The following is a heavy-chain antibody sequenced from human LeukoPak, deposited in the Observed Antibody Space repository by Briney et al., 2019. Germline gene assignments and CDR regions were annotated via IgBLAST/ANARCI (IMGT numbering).Heavy chain of an antibody. CDR2: IFSGST. Sequence: PSEALSLTCTVSGISGGSISTYYWSWIRQPPGKGLEWIVYIFSGSTNYSPSLKSRVAISEDTSKNQFSLKLTSVTAADTAVYYCARHRDTRSLDFWGQGTLATVSS. CDR3: ARHRDTRSLDF. D-gene: IGHD2-2*01. J-gene: IGHJ4*02. CDR1: GISGGSISTYY. V-gene: IGHV4-59*08.